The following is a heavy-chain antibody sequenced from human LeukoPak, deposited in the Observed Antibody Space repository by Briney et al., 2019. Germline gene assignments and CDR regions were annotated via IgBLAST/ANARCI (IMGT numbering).Heavy chain of an antibody. CDR3: ARGGDGDRRDFDY. D-gene: IGHD5-24*01. V-gene: IGHV1-2*02. CDR2: INPNSGDT. J-gene: IGHJ4*02. CDR1: GYTFTAYY. Sequence: ASMKVSCKASGYTFTAYYLHWLRQAPGQGLQWMGWINPNSGDTNYAQRFQGRVTMTRDTSISTAYMELNSLRSDDTAIYYCARGGDGDRRDFDYWGQGTLVTVSS.